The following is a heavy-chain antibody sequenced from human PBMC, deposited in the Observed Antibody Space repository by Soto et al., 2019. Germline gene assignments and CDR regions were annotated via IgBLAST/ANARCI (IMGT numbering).Heavy chain of an antibody. V-gene: IGHV5-51*01. Sequence: SGESLKISCKGSGYSFTSYWIGWVRQMPGKGLEWMGIIYPGDSDTRYSPSFQGQVTISADKSISTAYLQWSSLKASDTAMYYCARHNIDTAMYYYYYGMDVWGQGTTVTVSS. CDR3: ARHNIDTAMYYYYYGMDV. D-gene: IGHD5-18*01. J-gene: IGHJ6*02. CDR1: GYSFTSYW. CDR2: IYPGDSDT.